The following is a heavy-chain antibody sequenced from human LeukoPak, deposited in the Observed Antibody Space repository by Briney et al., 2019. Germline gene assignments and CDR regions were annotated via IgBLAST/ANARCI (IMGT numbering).Heavy chain of an antibody. Sequence: GGSLRLSCAASGFTVNNNYMSWVRQAPGKGLEWVSIIYSGGSTYYADSVKGRFTISRDNSKNTLYLQMNSLRAEDTAVYYCAREPWTQGFAGYAFDIWGQGTMVTVSS. CDR2: IYSGGST. CDR1: GFTVNNNY. V-gene: IGHV3-53*01. J-gene: IGHJ3*02. D-gene: IGHD3/OR15-3a*01. CDR3: AREPWTQGFAGYAFDI.